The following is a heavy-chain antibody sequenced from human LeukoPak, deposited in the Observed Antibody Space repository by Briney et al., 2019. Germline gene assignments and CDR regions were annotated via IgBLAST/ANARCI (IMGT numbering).Heavy chain of an antibody. CDR1: GFTFSNYW. V-gene: IGHV3-7*01. CDR2: INRDGSER. J-gene: IGHJ5*02. Sequence: GGSLRLSCAASGFTFSNYWMTWVRQAPGKGLEWVANINRDGSERYYVDSVKGRFTISRDNAKNSLYLQMNSLRAEDTAVYYCARDRGSDWFDPWGQGTLVTVSS. CDR3: ARDRGSDWFDP. D-gene: IGHD3-10*01.